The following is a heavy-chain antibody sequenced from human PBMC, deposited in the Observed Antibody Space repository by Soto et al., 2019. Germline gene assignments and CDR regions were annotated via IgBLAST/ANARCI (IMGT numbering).Heavy chain of an antibody. D-gene: IGHD6-19*01. J-gene: IGHJ4*01. CDR2: IYYSGST. CDR1: GGSISSYY. Sequence: SETLSLTCTVSGGSISSYYWSWIRQPPGKGLEWIGYIYYSGSTNYNPSLKSRVTISVDTSKNQFSLKLSSVTAADSAIYYCPRAFSPGVAGRLFDFWGLGTPVTVSS. V-gene: IGHV4-59*01. CDR3: PRAFSPGVAGRLFDF.